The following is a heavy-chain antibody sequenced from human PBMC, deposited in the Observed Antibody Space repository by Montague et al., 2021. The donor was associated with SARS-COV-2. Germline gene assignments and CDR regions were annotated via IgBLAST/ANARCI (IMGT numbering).Heavy chain of an antibody. CDR3: ARGRRLVVVAGAGPAARAFYT. CDR1: GGSFSNYY. D-gene: IGHD2-2*01. CDR2: VNHSGTT. V-gene: IGHV4-34*01. J-gene: IGHJ3*02. Sequence: SETLSLTCAVSGGSFSNYYWSWIRQPPGTGLELIWEVNHSGTTIYNSSVTRGVPISEYTSKNQFYLRLNSVTAADTAVSYCARGRRLVVVAGAGPAARAFYTGGQGTMVTAPS.